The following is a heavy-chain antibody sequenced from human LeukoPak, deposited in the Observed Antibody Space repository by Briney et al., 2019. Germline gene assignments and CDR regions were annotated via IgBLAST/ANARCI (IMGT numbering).Heavy chain of an antibody. J-gene: IGHJ4*02. V-gene: IGHV4-59*01. D-gene: IGHD6-19*01. CDR1: GGPISSYY. Sequence: SETLSLTCTVSGGPISSYYWSWIRQPPGKGLEWIGYIYYSGSTNYNPSLKSRVTISVDTSKNQFSLKLSSVTAADTAVYYCARSSSGFSLHDYWGQGTLATVSS. CDR3: ARSSSGFSLHDY. CDR2: IYYSGST.